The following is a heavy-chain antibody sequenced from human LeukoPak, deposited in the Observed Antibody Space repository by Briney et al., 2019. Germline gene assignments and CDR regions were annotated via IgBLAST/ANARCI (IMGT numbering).Heavy chain of an antibody. CDR3: ATGAAIAVAAFDY. Sequence: GASVKVSCKASGYTFTSYGISWVRQAPGQGLEWMGWINPNSGGTNYAQKFQGRVTMTRDTSISTAYMELSRLRSEDTAVYYCATGAAIAVAAFDYWGQGTLVTVSS. J-gene: IGHJ4*02. V-gene: IGHV1-2*02. CDR1: GYTFTSYG. CDR2: INPNSGGT. D-gene: IGHD6-19*01.